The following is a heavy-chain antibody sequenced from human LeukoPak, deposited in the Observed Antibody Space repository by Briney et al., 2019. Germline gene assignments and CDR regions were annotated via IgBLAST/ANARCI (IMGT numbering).Heavy chain of an antibody. CDR3: ARGFGSGTFDY. Sequence: SETLSLTCTVSGGSISSGDYYWSWIRQPPGKGLEWIGYIYYSGSTYYNPSHKSRVTISVDTSKNQFSLKLSSVTAADTAVYYWARGFGSGTFDYWGQGTLVTVSS. CDR2: IYYSGST. CDR1: GGSISSGDYY. V-gene: IGHV4-30-4*01. D-gene: IGHD3-10*01. J-gene: IGHJ4*02.